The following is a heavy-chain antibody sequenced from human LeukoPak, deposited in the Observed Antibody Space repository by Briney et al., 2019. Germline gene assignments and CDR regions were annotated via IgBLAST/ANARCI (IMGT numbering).Heavy chain of an antibody. D-gene: IGHD5-18*01. Sequence: PSETLSLTCTVSGGSISSYYWSWVRQPPGKGLEWVGNIYYSGSTNYNPSLKSRVTISVDTSKNQFSLKLSSVTAADTAVYYCARTYGYNYGTSQPYYFDYWGQGTLVTVSS. CDR1: GGSISSYY. J-gene: IGHJ4*02. V-gene: IGHV4-59*01. CDR2: IYYSGST. CDR3: ARTYGYNYGTSQPYYFDY.